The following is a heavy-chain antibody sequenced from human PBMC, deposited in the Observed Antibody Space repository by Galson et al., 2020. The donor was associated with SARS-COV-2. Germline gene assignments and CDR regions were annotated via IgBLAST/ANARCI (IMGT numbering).Heavy chain of an antibody. CDR2: FDPEDGET. Sequence: ASVKVSCKASGYTLTELSMHWVRQAPGKGLEWMGGFDPEDGETIYAQKFQGRVTMTEDTSTDTAYMELSSLRSEDTAVYYCATAPAVYYYGSGRDSYYYYGMDVWGQGTTVTVSS. V-gene: IGHV1-24*01. CDR1: GYTLTELS. D-gene: IGHD3-10*01. J-gene: IGHJ6*02. CDR3: ATAPAVYYYGSGRDSYYYYGMDV.